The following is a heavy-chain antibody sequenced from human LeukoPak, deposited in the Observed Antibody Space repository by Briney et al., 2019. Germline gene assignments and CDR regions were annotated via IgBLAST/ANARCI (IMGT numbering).Heavy chain of an antibody. J-gene: IGHJ3*02. CDR2: INAGNGNT. V-gene: IGHV1-3*01. CDR3: ARLGKTYCSSTSCYSSDAFDI. D-gene: IGHD2-2*02. CDR1: GYTFTSYA. Sequence: ASVKVSCKASGYTFTSYAMHWVRQAPGQRLEWMGWINAGNGNTKYSQKFQGRVTITRDTSASTAYMELSSLRSEDTAVYYCARLGKTYCSSTSCYSSDAFDIWGQGTMVTVSS.